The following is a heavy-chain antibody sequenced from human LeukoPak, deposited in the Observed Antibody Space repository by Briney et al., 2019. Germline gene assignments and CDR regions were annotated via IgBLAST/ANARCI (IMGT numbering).Heavy chain of an antibody. Sequence: SETLSLTCTVSGYSISSGHYWGWIRQPPGKGLEWIGSIYHSGSTYYNPSLKSRATISVDTSKNQFSLKLSSVTAADTAVYYCARDATMMGNYFNYWGQGTLVTVSS. CDR3: ARDATMMGNYFNY. J-gene: IGHJ4*02. CDR2: IYHSGST. D-gene: IGHD5-12*01. CDR1: GYSISSGHY. V-gene: IGHV4-38-2*02.